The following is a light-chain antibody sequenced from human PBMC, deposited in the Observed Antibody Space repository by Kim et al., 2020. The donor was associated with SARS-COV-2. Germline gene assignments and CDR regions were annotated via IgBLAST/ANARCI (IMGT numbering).Light chain of an antibody. CDR3: LQHNTYPIT. Sequence: ASVRDRVTITGRASQDIRNDLGWYQQNPGRAPKRLIYGASSLQSGVPSRFSGSGSGTEFTLTISSVQPEDFATYFCLQHNTYPITFGQGTRLEIK. CDR2: GAS. CDR1: QDIRND. J-gene: IGKJ5*01. V-gene: IGKV1-17*01.